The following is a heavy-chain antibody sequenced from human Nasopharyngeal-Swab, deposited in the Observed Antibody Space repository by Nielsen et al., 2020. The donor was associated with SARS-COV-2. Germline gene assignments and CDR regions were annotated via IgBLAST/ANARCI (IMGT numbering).Heavy chain of an antibody. V-gene: IGHV4-39*01. CDR2: IYYSGST. Sequence: SETLSLTCTVSGGSISSSSYYWGWIRQPPGKGLEWIGGIYYSGSTYYNPSLKSRVTISVDTSKNQFSLKLSSVTAADTAVYYCARASYCSSTSCEVGYYYGMDVWGQGTTVTVSS. CDR1: GGSISSSSYY. J-gene: IGHJ6*02. D-gene: IGHD2-2*01. CDR3: ARASYCSSTSCEVGYYYGMDV.